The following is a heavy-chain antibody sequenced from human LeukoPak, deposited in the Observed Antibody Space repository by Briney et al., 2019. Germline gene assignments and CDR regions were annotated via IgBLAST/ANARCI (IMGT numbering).Heavy chain of an antibody. CDR2: ISIIISTI. CDR3: ARDNNYDSGRVDY. J-gene: IGHJ4*02. V-gene: IGHV3-48*01. CDR1: GFTFSSYS. D-gene: IGHD3-3*01. Sequence: GGPLRLSCAASGFTFSSYSMNWVREAPGKGLEWVSYISIIISTIYSAESVKGRFTISRDNAKNSLYLQMNSLRAEDTAVYYCARDNNYDSGRVDYWGQGTLVTVSS.